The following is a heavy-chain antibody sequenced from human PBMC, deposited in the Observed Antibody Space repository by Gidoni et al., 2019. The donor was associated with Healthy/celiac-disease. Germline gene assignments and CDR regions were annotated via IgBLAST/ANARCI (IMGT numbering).Heavy chain of an antibody. CDR1: GGSISSYY. Sequence: QVQLQESGPGLVKPSETLSLTCTVSGGSISSYYWSWIRQPPGKGLEWIGYIYYSGSTNYNPSLKSRVTISVDTSKNQFSLKLSSVTAADTAVYYCARQDGGYALAAFDIWGQGTMVTVSS. CDR3: ARQDGGYALAAFDI. CDR2: IYYSGST. V-gene: IGHV4-59*08. J-gene: IGHJ3*02. D-gene: IGHD5-12*01.